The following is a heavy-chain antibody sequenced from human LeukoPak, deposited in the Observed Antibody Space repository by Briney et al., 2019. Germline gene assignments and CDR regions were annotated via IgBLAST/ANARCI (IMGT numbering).Heavy chain of an antibody. CDR2: IRYDGSNK. V-gene: IGHV3-30*02. J-gene: IGHJ4*02. D-gene: IGHD3-10*01. CDR1: GFTFSSYG. CDR3: AKEILWFGESAFDY. Sequence: PGGSLRLSCAPSGFTFSSYGMHWVRQAPGKGLEWVAFIRYDGSNKYYANSVKGRFTISRDNSKNTLYLQMNSLRAEDTAVHYCAKEILWFGESAFDYWGQGTLVTVSS.